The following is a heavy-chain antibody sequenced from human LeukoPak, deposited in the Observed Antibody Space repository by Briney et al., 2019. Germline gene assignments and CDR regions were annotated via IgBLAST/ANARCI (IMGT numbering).Heavy chain of an antibody. CDR1: GFTFIDHY. CDR2: IRNKANSYTT. J-gene: IGHJ4*02. V-gene: IGHV3-72*01. CDR3: ARRNSVTQGLDN. D-gene: IGHD5/OR15-5a*01. Sequence: GSLRLSCAASGFTFIDHYMDWVRQAPGKGLEWIGRIRNKANSYTTEYAASVKGRFTVSRDDSKNSLFLQMNSLESEDTAVYYCARRNSVTQGLDNWGQGTLVPVSS.